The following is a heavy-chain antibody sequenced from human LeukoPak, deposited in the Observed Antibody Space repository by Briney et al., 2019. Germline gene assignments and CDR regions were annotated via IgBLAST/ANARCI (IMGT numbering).Heavy chain of an antibody. J-gene: IGHJ4*02. Sequence: ASVKVSCRASGYTFTNYAMNWVGQAPGQGLELMGWIHPSTGNPTYAQGFTGRFVFSLDTSVSTAYLQISSLKAEDTAVYYCARRGFGGPDYWGQGTLVTVSS. V-gene: IGHV7-4-1*02. CDR3: ARRGFGGPDY. CDR2: IHPSTGNP. CDR1: GYTFTNYA. D-gene: IGHD3-10*01.